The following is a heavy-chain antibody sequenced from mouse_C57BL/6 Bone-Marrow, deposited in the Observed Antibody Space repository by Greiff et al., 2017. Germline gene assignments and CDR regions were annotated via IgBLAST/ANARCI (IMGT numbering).Heavy chain of an antibody. CDR2: ISSGSSTI. D-gene: IGHD1-1*01. CDR3: ARRYYGSSYLFDY. CDR1: GFTFSDYG. Sequence: VQLVESGGGLVKPGGSLKLSCAASGFTFSDYGMHWVRQAPEKGLEWVAYISSGSSTIYYADTVKGRFTISRDNAKNTLFLQMTSLRSEDTAMYYCARRYYGSSYLFDYWGQGTTLTVSS. V-gene: IGHV5-17*01. J-gene: IGHJ2*01.